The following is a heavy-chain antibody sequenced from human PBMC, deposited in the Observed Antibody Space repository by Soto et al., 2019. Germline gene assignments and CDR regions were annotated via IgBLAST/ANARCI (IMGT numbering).Heavy chain of an antibody. CDR2: ISDSGRRM. V-gene: IGHV3-48*01. J-gene: IGHJ4*02. Sequence: EVQLVESGGGLVQPGGSLRLSCVVSGFTLGDYGMNWVRQAPGKGLEWVSYISDSGRRMYYADSVKGRFTISRDSAKNSLYLQMNSLRGEDTAVYYCAPQGVGATGYLYWGQGTLVTVSS. CDR1: GFTLGDYG. D-gene: IGHD1-26*01. CDR3: APQGVGATGYLY.